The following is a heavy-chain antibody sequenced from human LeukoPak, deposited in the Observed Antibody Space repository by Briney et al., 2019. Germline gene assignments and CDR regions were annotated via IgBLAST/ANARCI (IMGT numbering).Heavy chain of an antibody. Sequence: GGSLRLSCAASGFTFNNFAMGWVRQAPGKGLEWVSTISDSGSNTHYADSVKGRFTISRDNSEDTLYLQMNSLRAEDAAMYYCAKDVGVIHFDYWGQGTLVTVSS. CDR2: ISDSGSNT. CDR3: AKDVGVIHFDY. J-gene: IGHJ4*02. V-gene: IGHV3-23*01. CDR1: GFTFNNFA. D-gene: IGHD3-16*02.